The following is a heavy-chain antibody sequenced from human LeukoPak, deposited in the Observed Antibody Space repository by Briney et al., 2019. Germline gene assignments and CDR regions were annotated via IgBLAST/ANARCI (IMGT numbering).Heavy chain of an antibody. Sequence: PGGSLRLSCAASGFTFSSYWMHWVRQAPGKGLVWVSRINSDGSSTSYADSVKGRFTISRDNSKNTVYLQMNNMRVDDTAVCYCARVAGWHWFDPWGQGTLVTVSS. CDR2: INSDGSST. D-gene: IGHD6-19*01. J-gene: IGHJ5*02. CDR3: ARVAGWHWFDP. V-gene: IGHV3-74*01. CDR1: GFTFSSYW.